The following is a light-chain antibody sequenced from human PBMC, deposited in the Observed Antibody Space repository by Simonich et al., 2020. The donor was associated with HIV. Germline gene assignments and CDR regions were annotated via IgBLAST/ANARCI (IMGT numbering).Light chain of an antibody. Sequence: EIVMTQSPATLSVSPGERATLSCRASQSVSSNLAWDQQKPGQAPRLRIHGASTRAPGIPASLSCGGSGTEFTLTISSMQSEDFAVYYCQQYNNWPPWTFGQGTKVEIK. CDR1: QSVSSN. V-gene: IGKV3-15*01. CDR2: GAS. J-gene: IGKJ1*01. CDR3: QQYNNWPPWT.